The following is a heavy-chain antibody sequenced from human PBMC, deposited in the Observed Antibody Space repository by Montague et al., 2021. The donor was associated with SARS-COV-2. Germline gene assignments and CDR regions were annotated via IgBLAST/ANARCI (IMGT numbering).Heavy chain of an antibody. CDR1: GFSFNDYW. D-gene: IGHD4-17*01. V-gene: IGHV3-7*01. CDR2: IKQDGSET. Sequence: SLRLSCAASGFSFNDYWMSWVRQAPGKGLEWVANIKQDGSETNHVDSVRGRFTVSRGNARNSLFLQMDSLSTEDTAVYYCAKGYTGDRDHYLGYWGQGTLVTVSS. CDR3: AKGYTGDRDHYLGY. J-gene: IGHJ4*02.